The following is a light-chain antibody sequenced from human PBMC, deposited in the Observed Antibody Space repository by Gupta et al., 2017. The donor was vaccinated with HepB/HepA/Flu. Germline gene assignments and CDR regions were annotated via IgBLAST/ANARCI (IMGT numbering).Light chain of an antibody. Sequence: DIVITQSPLSLPVTPGEPASISCRSSQSLLHSNGYNYLDWYLQKPGQSPQLLIYLGSNRASGVPDRCSGSGSGTDFTLKISRVEAEDVGVYYCMQALQTPRFTFGPGTKVDIK. CDR3: MQALQTPRFT. J-gene: IGKJ3*01. CDR2: LGS. V-gene: IGKV2-28*01. CDR1: QSLLHSNGYNY.